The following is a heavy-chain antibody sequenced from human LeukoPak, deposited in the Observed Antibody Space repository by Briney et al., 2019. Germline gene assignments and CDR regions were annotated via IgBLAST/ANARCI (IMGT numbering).Heavy chain of an antibody. Sequence: PSETLSLTCTVSGGSISSYYWSWIRQPAGKGLEWIGRIYTSGSTNHNPSLKSRVTISVDKSKNQFSLKLSSVTAADTAVYYCARLSSSGYFLGYYYYMDVWGKGTTVTVSS. CDR2: IYTSGST. V-gene: IGHV4-4*07. D-gene: IGHD3-22*01. CDR3: ARLSSSGYFLGYYYYMDV. CDR1: GGSISSYY. J-gene: IGHJ6*03.